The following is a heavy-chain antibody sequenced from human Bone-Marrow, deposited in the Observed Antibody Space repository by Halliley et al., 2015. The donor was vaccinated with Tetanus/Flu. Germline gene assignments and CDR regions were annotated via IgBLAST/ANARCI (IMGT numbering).Heavy chain of an antibody. D-gene: IGHD6-6*01. J-gene: IGHJ4*02. V-gene: IGHV3-15*01. Sequence: KGLEWVGRIRNKADGGTTDYAAPVKGRFTISRDDSKNTLYLQMNSLKVEDTGLYYCTGHASSWFWGQGTLVTVSS. CDR3: TGHASSWF. CDR2: IRNKADGGTT.